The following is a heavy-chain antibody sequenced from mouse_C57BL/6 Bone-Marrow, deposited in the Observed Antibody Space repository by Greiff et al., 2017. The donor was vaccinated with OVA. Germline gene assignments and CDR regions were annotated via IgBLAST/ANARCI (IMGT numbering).Heavy chain of an antibody. CDR3: AREGDYYGSLDY. CDR1: GFTFSSYA. CDR2: ISDGGSYT. J-gene: IGHJ4*01. Sequence: EVKVEESGGGLVKPGGSLKLSCAASGFTFSSYAMSWVRQTPEKRLEWVATISDGGSYTYYPDNVKGRFTISRDNAKNNLYLQMSHLKSEDTAMYYCAREGDYYGSLDYWGQGTSVTVSS. D-gene: IGHD1-1*01. V-gene: IGHV5-4*01.